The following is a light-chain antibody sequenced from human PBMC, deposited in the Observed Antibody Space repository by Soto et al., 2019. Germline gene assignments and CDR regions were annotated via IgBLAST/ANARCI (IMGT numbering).Light chain of an antibody. V-gene: IGKV3-20*01. CDR1: QSVSSSY. CDR2: GAS. J-gene: IGKJ1*01. Sequence: EIVLTQSPGTLSLSPGERATLSCRASQSVSSSYLAWYQQKPGHAPRLLIYGASSRATGIPDGFSGSGSGTDFPLTISRLEPEDFAVYYWQQYGISQWTFGHRTKVEIK. CDR3: QQYGISQWT.